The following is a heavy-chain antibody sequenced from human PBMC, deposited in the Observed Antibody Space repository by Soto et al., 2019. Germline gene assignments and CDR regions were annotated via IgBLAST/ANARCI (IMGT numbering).Heavy chain of an antibody. CDR2: TYYRSKWYN. CDR3: ARDPQYSSGWPNYYYMDV. J-gene: IGHJ6*03. Sequence: SQTLSLTCAISGDSVSSNSAAWNWITQSPSRGLKWLGRTYYRSKWYNDYAVSVKSRITINPDTSKNQFSLQLNSVTPEDTAVYYCARDPQYSSGWPNYYYMDVWGKGTTVTVSS. CDR1: GDSVSSNSAA. V-gene: IGHV6-1*01. D-gene: IGHD6-19*01.